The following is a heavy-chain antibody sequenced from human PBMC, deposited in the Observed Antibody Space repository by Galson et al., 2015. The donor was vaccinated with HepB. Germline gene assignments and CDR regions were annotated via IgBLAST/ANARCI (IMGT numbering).Heavy chain of an antibody. J-gene: IGHJ3*02. V-gene: IGHV3-30*03. CDR2: ISYDGSNK. Sequence: TLRLSCAASGFTFSSYGMHWVRQAPGKGLEWVAVISYDGSNKYYADSVKGRFTISRDNSKNTLYLQMNSLRAEDTAVYYCARDSKPYGGNWLGAFDIWGQGTMVTVSS. CDR3: ARDSKPYGGNWLGAFDI. D-gene: IGHD4-23*01. CDR1: GFTFSSYG.